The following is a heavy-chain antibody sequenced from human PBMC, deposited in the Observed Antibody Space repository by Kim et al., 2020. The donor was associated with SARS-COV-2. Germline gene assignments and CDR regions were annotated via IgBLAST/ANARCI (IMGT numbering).Heavy chain of an antibody. Sequence: ASVKVSCKASGYTFTGYYMHWVRQAPGQGLEWMGWINPNSGGTNYAQKFQGRVTMTRDTSISTAYMELSRLRSDDTAVYYCARRYDFWSGYYLDYWGQGTLVTVSS. CDR3: ARRYDFWSGYYLDY. J-gene: IGHJ4*02. D-gene: IGHD3-3*01. CDR1: GYTFTGYY. CDR2: INPNSGGT. V-gene: IGHV1-2*02.